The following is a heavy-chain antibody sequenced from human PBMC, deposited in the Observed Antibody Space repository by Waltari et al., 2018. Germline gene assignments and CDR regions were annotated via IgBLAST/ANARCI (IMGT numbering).Heavy chain of an antibody. CDR2: INPNRGCT. CDR3: ARGSRGYSYGY. CDR1: GYSFTGYY. D-gene: IGHD5-18*01. J-gene: IGHJ4*02. V-gene: IGHV1-2*02. Sequence: QVQLVQSGAEVKKPGASVKVSCKASGYSFTGYYMHWVRQAPGQGPEWMGWINPNRGCTNYAQKFQGRGTMTRDMSISTAYMELSRLRSDDTAVYYGARGSRGYSYGYWGQGTLVTVSS.